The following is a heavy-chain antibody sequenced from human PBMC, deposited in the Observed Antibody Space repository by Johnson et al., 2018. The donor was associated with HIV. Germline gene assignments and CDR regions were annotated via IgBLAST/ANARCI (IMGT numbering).Heavy chain of an antibody. J-gene: IGHJ3*02. Sequence: QMQLVESGGGVVQPGRSLRLSCAASGFTFSSYAMHWVRQAPGKGLEWVAVISYDGSNKYYADSVKGRFTISRDNSKNTLYLQMNSLRAEDTAVYYCARDMGGGVKEARAFDIWGQGTMVTVSS. CDR2: ISYDGSNK. CDR1: GFTFSSYA. V-gene: IGHV3-30*04. CDR3: ARDMGGGVKEARAFDI. D-gene: IGHD3-10*01.